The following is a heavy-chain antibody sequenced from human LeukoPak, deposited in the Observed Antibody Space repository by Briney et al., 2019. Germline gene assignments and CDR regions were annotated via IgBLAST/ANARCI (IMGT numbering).Heavy chain of an antibody. CDR1: GGSISTYY. CDR2: ISDGVAT. Sequence: PLESLSLTCNVSGGSISTYYWSWIRQPPGKGLEWIGYISDGVATSYNPSRKGRVTISVDSPKNRFSLRLTSLTAVDTALYYCARYGGTLDYFDYWGPGSLVTVPS. D-gene: IGHD4-23*01. J-gene: IGHJ4*02. V-gene: IGHV4-4*08. CDR3: ARYGGTLDYFDY.